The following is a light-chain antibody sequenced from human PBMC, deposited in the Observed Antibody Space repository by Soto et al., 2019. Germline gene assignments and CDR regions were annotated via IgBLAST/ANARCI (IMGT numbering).Light chain of an antibody. CDR1: SSDVGGYKY. J-gene: IGLJ2*01. Sequence: QSALTQPPSASGSPGQSVTISCTGTSSDVGGYKYVFWYQHHPGKAPKLIIYEVNQRPSGVPDRFSGSKSGNTASLTVSGLQAEDEADYYCSSYAGSKHVVFGGGTKLTVL. V-gene: IGLV2-8*01. CDR2: EVN. CDR3: SSYAGSKHVV.